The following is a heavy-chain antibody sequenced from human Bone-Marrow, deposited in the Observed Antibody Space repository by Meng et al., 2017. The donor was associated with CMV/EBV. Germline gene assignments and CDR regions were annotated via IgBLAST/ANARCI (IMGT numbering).Heavy chain of an antibody. CDR3: ATNSQSIAARRNWYYFDY. J-gene: IGHJ4*02. CDR1: GGSFSGYY. Sequence: SQTLSLTCAVYGGSFSGYYWSWNRQPPGKGLEWIGEINHSGSTNYNPSLKSRVTISVDTSKNPFSLKLSSVTAADTAVYYCATNSQSIAARRNWYYFDYWGQGTLVTVSS. V-gene: IGHV4-34*01. CDR2: INHSGST. D-gene: IGHD6-6*01.